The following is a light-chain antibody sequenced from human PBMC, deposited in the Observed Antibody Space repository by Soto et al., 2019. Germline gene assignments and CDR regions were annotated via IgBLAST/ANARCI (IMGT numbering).Light chain of an antibody. J-gene: IGKJ4*01. CDR1: QSVYSN. CDR2: GTS. V-gene: IGKV3-15*01. Sequence: EIVMTQSPATLSVSPGERATLSCRASQSVYSNLAWYQQKPGQAPRLLIYGTSTSATGIPARFSGSGSGTEFSLTISSPQSEDLAVYYCEQYNNWPLSFGGGTKVLIK. CDR3: EQYNNWPLS.